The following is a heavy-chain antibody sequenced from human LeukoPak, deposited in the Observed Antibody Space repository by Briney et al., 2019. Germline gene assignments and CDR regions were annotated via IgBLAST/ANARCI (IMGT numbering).Heavy chain of an antibody. D-gene: IGHD5-12*01. J-gene: IGHJ6*02. CDR2: VESDASRT. CDR3: VKGGHKLDIQTTHYYYGLDV. V-gene: IGHV3-74*03. Sequence: GGSLRLSCVASGFTLSDHWMYWVRQGPSRGLAHVARVESDASRTTYADSVKGRFTISRDDAKNTMYLQMNSLRVEDTAVYYCVKGGHKLDIQTTHYYYGLDVWGQGTTVAVS. CDR1: GFTLSDHW.